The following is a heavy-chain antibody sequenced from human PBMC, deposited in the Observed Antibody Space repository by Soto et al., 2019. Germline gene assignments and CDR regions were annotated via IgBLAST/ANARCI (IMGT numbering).Heavy chain of an antibody. D-gene: IGHD2-2*01. CDR1: GYTFTSYA. Sequence: GASEKVSWKASGYTFTSYAMHWVRQAPGQRLEWMGWINAGNGNTKYSQKFQGRVTITRDTSASTAYMELSSLRSEDTAVYYCARDRIVVPAARRYGMDVWGQGTTVTV. CDR3: ARDRIVVPAARRYGMDV. CDR2: INAGNGNT. V-gene: IGHV1-3*01. J-gene: IGHJ6*02.